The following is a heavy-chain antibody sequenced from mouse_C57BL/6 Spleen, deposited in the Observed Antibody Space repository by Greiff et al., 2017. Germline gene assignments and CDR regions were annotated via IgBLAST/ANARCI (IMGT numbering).Heavy chain of an antibody. J-gene: IGHJ2*01. CDR1: GYTFTSYW. V-gene: IGHV1-69*01. CDR3: ARDYYGSSYLDY. Sequence: VQLQQPGAELVMPGASVTLSCKASGYTFTSYWMHWVKQRPGQGLAWIGEIDPSDSYTNYNQKFKGKSTLTVDKSSSTAYMQLSSLTSEDSAVYYCARDYYGSSYLDYWGQGTTLTVSS. D-gene: IGHD1-1*01. CDR2: IDPSDSYT.